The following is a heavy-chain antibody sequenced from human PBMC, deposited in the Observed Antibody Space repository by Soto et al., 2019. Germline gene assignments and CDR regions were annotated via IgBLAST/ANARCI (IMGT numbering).Heavy chain of an antibody. CDR1: GFSFNTYW. CDR2: INGDGTSI. J-gene: IGHJ4*02. V-gene: IGHV3-74*01. D-gene: IGHD3-3*01. Sequence: EVRLVESGGGLVQPGGSLRLSCAVSGFSFNTYWMHWVRQTPEKGLVLVARINGDGTSIRYADSVKGRLTIFRDNARNTLYLQMRNVRVEDTGVYFCAADSPHDGTVAGDFLGQGTLVTVSS. CDR3: AADSPHDGTVAGDF.